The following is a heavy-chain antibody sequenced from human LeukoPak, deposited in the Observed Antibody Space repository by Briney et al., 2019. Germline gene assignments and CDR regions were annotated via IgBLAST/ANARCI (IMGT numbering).Heavy chain of an antibody. CDR3: ARSLRYESRGSSDAFDF. Sequence: PGGSLRLSCATSGFTFSYYTMNWVRQAPGKGLEWVPALSSSGTYIYYADSVKGRFTISRDIANNSLYLQMNSLRAEDTALCCCARSLRYESRGSSDAFDFWGQGTMVTVSS. J-gene: IGHJ3*01. CDR1: GFTFSYYT. D-gene: IGHD3-22*01. V-gene: IGHV3-21*01. CDR2: LSSSGTYI.